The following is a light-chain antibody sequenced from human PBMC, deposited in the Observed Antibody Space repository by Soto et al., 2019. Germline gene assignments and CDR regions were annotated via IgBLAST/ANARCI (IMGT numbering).Light chain of an antibody. J-gene: IGLJ3*02. Sequence: QSALTQPPSASGSPGQSVPISCTGTSSDVGGYNYVSWYQQHPGKAPKLMIYGVSKRPSGVPDRFSGSKSGNTASLTVSGLQAEDEADYYCSSYAGSNNLVFGGGTKLTVL. CDR2: GVS. V-gene: IGLV2-8*01. CDR1: SSDVGGYNY. CDR3: SSYAGSNNLV.